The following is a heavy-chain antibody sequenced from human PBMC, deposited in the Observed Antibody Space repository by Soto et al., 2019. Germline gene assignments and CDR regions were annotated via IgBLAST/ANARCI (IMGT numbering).Heavy chain of an antibody. D-gene: IGHD2-8*02. V-gene: IGHV3-48*02. J-gene: IGHJ5*02. CDR3: ARDCSLGNRWCRWFDP. CDR1: GFTWSSYA. CDR2: ISSSSSNI. Sequence: EVQLAESGGGLVQPGGSLRLSCAASGFTWSSYAMNWVRQAPGKGLEWVSYISSSSSNIQYTGSVKGRFTIARDNAKNSLYIQMNSLRDDDTAVYFCARDCSLGNRWCRWFDPWGQGTLVTVSS.